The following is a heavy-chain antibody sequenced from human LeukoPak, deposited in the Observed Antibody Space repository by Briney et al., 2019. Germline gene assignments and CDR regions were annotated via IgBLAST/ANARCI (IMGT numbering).Heavy chain of an antibody. CDR1: GGSISSYY. V-gene: IGHV4-59*08. J-gene: IGHJ3*02. Sequence: SETLSLTCTVSGGSISSYYWSWLRQPPGKGLEWIGYIYYSGSTNYNPSLKSRVTISVDTSKNQSSLKLSSVTAAATAVYYCARLSAHTNAFDIWGQGTMVTVSS. CDR3: ARLSAHTNAFDI. CDR2: IYYSGST. D-gene: IGHD2-2*01.